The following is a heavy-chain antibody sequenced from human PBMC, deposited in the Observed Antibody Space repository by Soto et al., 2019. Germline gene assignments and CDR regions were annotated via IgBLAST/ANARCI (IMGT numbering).Heavy chain of an antibody. V-gene: IGHV4-31*01. CDR1: GASVSTGVYY. CDR3: AGAVSDFDVRRYRTSYFDQ. J-gene: IGHJ4*02. D-gene: IGHD3-10*02. CDR2: IDNSGST. Sequence: QVQLDESGPGLVQPSQTLSLSCTVSGASVSTGVYYWTWIRQHPGKGLEWIGYIDNSGSTYYNPSLTGLVDISVDTSKNEFSLNLQSLTAADTAFYYCAGAVSDFDVRRYRTSYFDQWGQGILVTVSS.